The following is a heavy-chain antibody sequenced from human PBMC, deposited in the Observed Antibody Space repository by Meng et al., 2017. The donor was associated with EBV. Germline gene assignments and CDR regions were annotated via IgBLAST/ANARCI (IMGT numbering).Heavy chain of an antibody. CDR2: ISHSGTS. CDR1: GSSVSTTVW. CDR3: ARGLSGCYDCCFDY. D-gene: IGHD2-2*01. V-gene: IGHV4-4*02. Sequence: LQDSGQSLESPSRILSSSCASLGSSVSTTVWWRRGHQPQGIGLKRLREISHSGTSYYNPSIMGVVILWLDWSMNLFSLNLDAMTADDAAVYYSARGLSGCYDCCFDYWGQGTLVTASS. J-gene: IGHJ4*02.